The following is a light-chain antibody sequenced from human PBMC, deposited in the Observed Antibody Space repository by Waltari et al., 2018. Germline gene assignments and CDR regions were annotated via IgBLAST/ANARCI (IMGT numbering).Light chain of an antibody. CDR1: QSGSDW. CDR2: KVS. CDR3: QHFFNYPYT. V-gene: IGKV1-5*03. J-gene: IGKJ2*01. Sequence: DIQMTQSPSTLSASVGDRVTIAGRASQSGSDWLVWYQQKPGEAPKVLIYKVSSLENGVPPRFSGSGFGTEFNLTITSLQPDDFATYYCQHFFNYPYTFGQGTKLE.